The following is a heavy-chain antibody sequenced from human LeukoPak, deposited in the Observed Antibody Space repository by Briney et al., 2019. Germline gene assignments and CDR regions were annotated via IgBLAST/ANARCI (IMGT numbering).Heavy chain of an antibody. CDR1: GFTFDDYG. J-gene: IGHJ4*02. CDR3: AKEQTDCSTTSCYRYFVY. Sequence: GSLRLSCAASGFTFDDYGMSWVRQAPGKGLEWVSGINWNGGSTGYADSVKGRFTISRDNAKNSLYLQMNSLRAEDTAVYYCAKEQTDCSTTSCYRYFVYWGQGTLVTVSS. CDR2: INWNGGST. V-gene: IGHV3-20*04. D-gene: IGHD2-2*01.